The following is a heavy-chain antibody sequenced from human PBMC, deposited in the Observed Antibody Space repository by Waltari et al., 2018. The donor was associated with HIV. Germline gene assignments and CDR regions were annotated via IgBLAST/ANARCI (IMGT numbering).Heavy chain of an antibody. D-gene: IGHD3-10*01. CDR2: ISPAYTNI. V-gene: IGHV3-23*01. Sequence: EGQLFESGGGLVPPGGSLRLSCAASGFDFSKFVMNWVRQAPGKVPECVTGISPAYTNILSGDSVQGRFTIYRDHPRSTLYLQMNSLRAEDTATYYCAKDHPGNYYHIYGMDVWGQGTTVSVTS. CDR3: AKDHPGNYYHIYGMDV. CDR1: GFDFSKFV. J-gene: IGHJ6*02.